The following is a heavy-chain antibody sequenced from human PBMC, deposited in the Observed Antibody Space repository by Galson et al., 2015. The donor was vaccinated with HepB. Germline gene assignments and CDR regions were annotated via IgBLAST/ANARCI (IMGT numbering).Heavy chain of an antibody. CDR1: GYTLTALS. CDR3: ATHIFNYNHYGLDV. CDR2: FDPDDGDP. D-gene: IGHD3-10*01. Sequence: SVKVSCKVSGYTLTALSMHWVRQAPGKGLEWMGCFDPDDGDPIYAQRLQGRVTMTEDTSADTVYMELSSLRSADTATYYCATHIFNYNHYGLDVWGQGAPVSVSS. V-gene: IGHV1-24*01. J-gene: IGHJ6*02.